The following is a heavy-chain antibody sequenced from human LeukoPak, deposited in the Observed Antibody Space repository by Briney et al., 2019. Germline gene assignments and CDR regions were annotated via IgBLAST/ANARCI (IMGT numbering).Heavy chain of an antibody. V-gene: IGHV4-59*01. D-gene: IGHD4-17*01. J-gene: IGHJ6*02. Sequence: PSETLSLTCTVSGGSISSYYWSWIRQPPGKGLEWIGYIYYSGSTNYNPSLKSRVTISVDTSKNQFSLKLSSVTAADTAVYYCATTDDYGGYPPSYYYGMDVWGQGTTVTVSS. CDR3: ATTDDYGGYPPSYYYGMDV. CDR2: IYYSGST. CDR1: GGSISSYY.